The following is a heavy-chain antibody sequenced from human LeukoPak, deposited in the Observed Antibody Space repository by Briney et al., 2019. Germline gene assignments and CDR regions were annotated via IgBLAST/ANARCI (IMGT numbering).Heavy chain of an antibody. J-gene: IGHJ4*02. CDR1: GFPFSSYA. V-gene: IGHV3-48*01. D-gene: IGHD6-19*01. CDR3: ARVSAPGTSGWYFGY. Sequence: GGSLRLSCAASGFPFSSYAIHWVRQAPGKGLEWVSYISTSSNRIDYADSVKGRFTMSRDNAKNLLYLQMNSLRGEDTAMYYCARVSAPGTSGWYFGYWGQGTLVTVSS. CDR2: ISTSSNRI.